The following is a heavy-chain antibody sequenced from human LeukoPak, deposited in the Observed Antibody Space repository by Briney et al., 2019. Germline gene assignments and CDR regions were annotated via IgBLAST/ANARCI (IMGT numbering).Heavy chain of an antibody. D-gene: IGHD3-10*01. CDR3: AADSGMEFDY. J-gene: IGHJ4*02. CDR2: IYYSGSI. CDR1: GGSITSNGFY. Sequence: PSETLSLTCTVSGGSITSNGFYWGWIRQPPGKGLEWIGSIYYSGSIDYNPSLKSRVTISVDTSKNQFSLKLSSVTAADTAVYYCAADSGMEFDYWGQGTLVTVSS. V-gene: IGHV4-39*01.